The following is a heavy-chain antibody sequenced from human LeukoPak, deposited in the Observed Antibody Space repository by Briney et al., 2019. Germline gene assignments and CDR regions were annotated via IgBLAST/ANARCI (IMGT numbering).Heavy chain of an antibody. J-gene: IGHJ3*02. CDR2: INDSGSS. CDR1: GGSFSGYY. CDR3: ARGGRITLFGVVIMRAFDI. D-gene: IGHD3-3*01. V-gene: IGHV4-34*01. Sequence: PSETLSLTCVVYGGSFSGYYWTWLRQPPGKGLEWIGEINDSGSSNYNPSLKSRITMSVDTSENQISLKLGSVTAADTAVYYCARGGRITLFGVVIMRAFDIWGQGTMVTVSS.